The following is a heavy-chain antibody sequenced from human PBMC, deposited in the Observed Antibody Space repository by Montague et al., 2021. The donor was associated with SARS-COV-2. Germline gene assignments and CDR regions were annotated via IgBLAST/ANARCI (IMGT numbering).Heavy chain of an antibody. J-gene: IGHJ4*02. CDR1: GDSFTNIH. CDR3: AWMVVLADCVDF. V-gene: IGHV4-59*01. Sequence: SETLSLTCSVSGDSFTNIHRCWIWHPPGPGLEWIGYITSTGTTTSYHSFTSRVTISVDTSENQFSLKVTSVTAADTAVYYCAWMVVLADCVDFWGQGTLVTVSS. CDR2: ITSTGTT. D-gene: IGHD2-15*01.